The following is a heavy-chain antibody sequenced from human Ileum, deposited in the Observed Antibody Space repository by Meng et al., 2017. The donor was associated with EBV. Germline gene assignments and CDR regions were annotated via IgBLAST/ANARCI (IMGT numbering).Heavy chain of an antibody. CDR2: INTNTGKP. CDR1: GYTFTTYG. J-gene: IGHJ4*02. D-gene: IGHD6-25*01. CDR3: ARDSEAADY. V-gene: IGHV7-4-1*02. Sequence: QVQLVQPGSELKKPGASVRISFKASGYTFTTYGMNWVRQAPGQGLEWMGWINTNTGKPTYAQGLTGRFVFSLDTSVSTAYLQISSLKAEDTAVYYCARDSEAADYWGQGTLVTVSS.